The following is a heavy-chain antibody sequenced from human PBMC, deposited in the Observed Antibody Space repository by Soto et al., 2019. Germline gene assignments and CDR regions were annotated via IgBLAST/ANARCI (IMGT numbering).Heavy chain of an antibody. J-gene: IGHJ4*02. CDR2: IYYSGST. V-gene: IGHV4-39*01. CDR3: ARHDYGGFGL. D-gene: IGHD4-17*01. Sequence: QLQLQESGPGLVKPSETLSLTCTVSGGSISRSSYYWGWIRQPPGKGLEWIGSIYYSGSTYYNPSLKSRVTISVDTSKNQFSLKLSSVTAADMAVYYCARHDYGGFGLWGLGTLVTVSS. CDR1: GGSISRSSYY.